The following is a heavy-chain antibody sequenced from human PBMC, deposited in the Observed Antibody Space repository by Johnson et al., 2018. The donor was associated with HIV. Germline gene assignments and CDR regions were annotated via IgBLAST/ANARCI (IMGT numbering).Heavy chain of an antibody. CDR3: ARDIMRAGSYYDAFDI. CDR1: GFTFSSYA. D-gene: IGHD3-10*01. J-gene: IGHJ3*02. Sequence: QVQLVESGGGVVQPGRSLRLSCAASGFTFSSYAMHWVRQAPGKGLEWVAVISYDGSNKYYADSVQGRFTISRDNSKNTLYLQMNSLRAEDTAVYYCARDIMRAGSYYDAFDIWGQGTMVTVSS. CDR2: ISYDGSNK. V-gene: IGHV3-30*14.